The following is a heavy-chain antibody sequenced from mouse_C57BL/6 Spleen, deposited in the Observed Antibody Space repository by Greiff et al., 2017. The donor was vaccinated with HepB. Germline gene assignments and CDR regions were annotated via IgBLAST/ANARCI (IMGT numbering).Heavy chain of an antibody. J-gene: IGHJ4*01. D-gene: IGHD1-1*01. CDR2: INPSSGYT. V-gene: IGHV1-4*01. CDR3: ARETTVVDMDY. Sequence: QVQLQQSGAELARPGASVKMSCKASGYTFTSYTMHWVKQRPGQGLEWIGYINPSSGYTKYNQKFKDKATLTADKSSSTAYMQLSSLTSEDSAVYYCARETTVVDMDYWGQGTSVTVSS. CDR1: GYTFTSYT.